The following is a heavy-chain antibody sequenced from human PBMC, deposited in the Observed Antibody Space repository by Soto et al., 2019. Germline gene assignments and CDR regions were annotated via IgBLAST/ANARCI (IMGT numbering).Heavy chain of an antibody. J-gene: IGHJ4*02. V-gene: IGHV3-30-3*01. CDR2: ISYDGSNK. Sequence: PGGSLRLSWAASGFTFSSYAMHWVRQAPGKGLEWVAVISYDGSNKYYADSVKGRFTISRDNSKNTLYLQMNSLRAEDTAVYYCARDGYCSGGSCYYFDYWGQGTLVTVSS. CDR3: ARDGYCSGGSCYYFDY. CDR1: GFTFSSYA. D-gene: IGHD2-15*01.